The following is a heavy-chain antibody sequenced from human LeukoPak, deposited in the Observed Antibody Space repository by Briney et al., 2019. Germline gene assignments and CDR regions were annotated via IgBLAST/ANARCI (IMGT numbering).Heavy chain of an antibody. V-gene: IGHV1-2*02. D-gene: IGHD4-23*01. Sequence: ASVKVSCQASGYTFTVYYMHWVRQAPGQGLEWMGWINPNSGGTNYAQTFQGRVTMTRDTSITTAYMELTRLRSDDTAVYDCARDPDYGGIIGGAIDYWGQGTLVTVSS. CDR1: GYTFTVYY. CDR2: INPNSGGT. CDR3: ARDPDYGGIIGGAIDY. J-gene: IGHJ4*02.